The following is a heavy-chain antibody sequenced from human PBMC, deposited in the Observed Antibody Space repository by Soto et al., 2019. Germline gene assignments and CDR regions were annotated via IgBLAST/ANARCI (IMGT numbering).Heavy chain of an antibody. CDR3: ARDYYTRFDY. Sequence: EVQLVESGGDLVKPGGSLRLSCASSDSTFTKVWMNWVRQAPGKGLEWVGRMKSKGNGGTVDVAASVRGRFTISRDDSKRTMYLEMNNLKIEDTAVYYCARDYYTRFDYWGLGTLVTVSS. D-gene: IGHD1-26*01. J-gene: IGHJ4*02. CDR1: DSTFTKVW. V-gene: IGHV3-15*07. CDR2: MKSKGNGGTV.